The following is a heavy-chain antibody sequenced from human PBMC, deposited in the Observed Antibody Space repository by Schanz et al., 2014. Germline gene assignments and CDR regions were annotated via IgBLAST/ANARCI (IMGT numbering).Heavy chain of an antibody. V-gene: IGHV3-21*01. CDR3: VPMSIAAH. D-gene: IGHD6-6*01. J-gene: IGHJ4*02. Sequence: VQLLQSGGALVQPGGSLRLSCSASGFTFSTYAMSWVRQAPGKGLEWVSSISSTSSYIFYADSVKGRFTISRDNAKNSLYLQMNSLRAEDTAVYYCVPMSIAAHWGQGTLVTVSS. CDR2: ISSTSSYI. CDR1: GFTFSTYA.